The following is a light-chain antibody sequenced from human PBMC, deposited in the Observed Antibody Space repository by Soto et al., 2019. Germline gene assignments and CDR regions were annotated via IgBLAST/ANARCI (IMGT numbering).Light chain of an antibody. J-gene: IGLJ3*02. CDR3: SSYTSSSTHWV. CDR1: SSDVGGYNY. CDR2: EVS. Sequence: QSALTQPASVSGSPGQSITISCTGTSSDVGGYNYVSWYQQHPGKAPKLMIYEVSNRPSGVSNRFSGSKCGNTASLTISGLQAEDEADYYCSSYTSSSTHWVFGGGTKLTVL. V-gene: IGLV2-14*01.